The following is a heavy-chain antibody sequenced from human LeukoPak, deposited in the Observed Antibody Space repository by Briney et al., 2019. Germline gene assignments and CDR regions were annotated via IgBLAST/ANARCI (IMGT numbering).Heavy chain of an antibody. Sequence: ASVKVSCKASGYTFTGYYMHWVRQAPGQGLEWMGRINPNSGGTNYAQKFQGRVTMTRDTSICTAYMELSRLRSDDTAVYYCASPYQNNPAEYFQHWGQGTLVTVSS. CDR1: GYTFTGYY. CDR2: INPNSGGT. V-gene: IGHV1-2*06. J-gene: IGHJ1*01. D-gene: IGHD1-14*01. CDR3: ASPYQNNPAEYFQH.